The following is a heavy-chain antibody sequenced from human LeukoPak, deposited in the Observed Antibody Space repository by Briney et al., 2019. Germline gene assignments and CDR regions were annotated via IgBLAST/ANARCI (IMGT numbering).Heavy chain of an antibody. Sequence: PGGSLRLSCEASEFTFSSYCINWVRQAPGKGLEWVSSISSIRNYIYYADSVRGRFTISRDNARNSLYLQMNSLRAEDTAVYYCARLRGGYNYALGPFDYWGQGTLVTASS. D-gene: IGHD5-18*01. J-gene: IGHJ4*02. CDR3: ARLRGGYNYALGPFDY. CDR2: ISSIRNYI. CDR1: EFTFSSYC. V-gene: IGHV3-21*01.